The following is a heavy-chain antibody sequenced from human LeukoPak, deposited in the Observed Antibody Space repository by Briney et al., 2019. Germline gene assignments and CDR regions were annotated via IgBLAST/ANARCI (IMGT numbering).Heavy chain of an antibody. CDR3: ASSAERVRPFDY. V-gene: IGHV3-11*01. D-gene: IGHD1-26*01. J-gene: IGHJ4*02. CDR1: GFTFSDYY. Sequence: GGSLRLSCAASGFTFSDYYMSWIRQAPGKGLEWVSYISSSGSTIYYADSVKGRFTISRDNAKNSLYLQMNSLRAEDTAVYYCASSAERVRPFDYWGQGTLVTVSS. CDR2: ISSSGSTI.